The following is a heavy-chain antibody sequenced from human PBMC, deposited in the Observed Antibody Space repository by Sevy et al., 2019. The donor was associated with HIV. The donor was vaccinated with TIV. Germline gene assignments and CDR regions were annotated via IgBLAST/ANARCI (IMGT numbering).Heavy chain of an antibody. CDR3: ARDRDITFGGGDAFDI. CDR1: GGTFDTYS. V-gene: IGHV1-69*13. J-gene: IGHJ3*02. CDR2: IIPIFRTA. Sequence: SSVKVSCKASGGTFDTYSISWLRQAPGQGLEWMGGIIPIFRTANYAQKFEGRVTITADESMSTAYMELSSLRAEDSVVYYCARDRDITFGGGDAFDIWGQGTMVTVSS. D-gene: IGHD3-16*01.